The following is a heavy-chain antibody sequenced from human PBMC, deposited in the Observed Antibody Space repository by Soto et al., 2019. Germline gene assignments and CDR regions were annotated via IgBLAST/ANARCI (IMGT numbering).Heavy chain of an antibody. D-gene: IGHD4-4*01. J-gene: IGHJ4*02. CDR3: ARVGLLSNSVAFDY. V-gene: IGHV4-59*01. CDR2: IYYSGST. Sequence: SETLSLTCTVSGGSISSYYWSWIRQPPGKGLEWIGYIYYSGSTNYNPSLKSRVTISVDTSKNQFSLKLGSVTAADTAVYYCARVGLLSNSVAFDYWGQGTLVTVSS. CDR1: GGSISSYY.